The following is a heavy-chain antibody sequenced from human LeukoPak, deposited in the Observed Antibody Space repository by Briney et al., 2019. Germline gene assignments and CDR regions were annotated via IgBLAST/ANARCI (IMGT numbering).Heavy chain of an antibody. D-gene: IGHD3-3*01. J-gene: IGHJ5*02. V-gene: IGHV1-2*02. CDR2: ISPNSGGT. CDR1: GYTFTGYY. Sequence: ASVKVSCKASGYTFTGYYMHWVRQAPGQGLEWMGWISPNSGGTNYAQKFQGRVTMTRDTSISTAYMELSRLRSDDTAVYYCAGVPYYDFWSAHSWGQGTLVTVSS. CDR3: AGVPYYDFWSAHS.